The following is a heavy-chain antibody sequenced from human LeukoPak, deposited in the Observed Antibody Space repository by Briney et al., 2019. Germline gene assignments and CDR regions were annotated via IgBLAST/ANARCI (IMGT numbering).Heavy chain of an antibody. J-gene: IGHJ4*02. CDR2: ISGSGGST. CDR1: GFTFSSYA. D-gene: IGHD3-22*01. Sequence: GSLRLSCAASGFTFSSYAMSWVRQAPGKGLEWVSAISGSGGSTYYADSVKGRFTISRDNSKNTLYLQMNNLRAEDKAVYYCAKASAMIVVVSKHFDYWGQGTLVTVSS. V-gene: IGHV3-23*01. CDR3: AKASAMIVVVSKHFDY.